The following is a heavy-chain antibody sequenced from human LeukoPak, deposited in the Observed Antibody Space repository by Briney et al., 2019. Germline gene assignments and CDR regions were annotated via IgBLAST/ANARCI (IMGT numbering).Heavy chain of an antibody. Sequence: SETLSLTCAVYGGSFSGYYWSWIRQPPGKGLAWIGEINHGGSTNYNPSLKSRVTISVDTSKNQFSLKLSSVTAADTAVYYCARVVVQDAFDIWGQGTMVTVSS. V-gene: IGHV4-34*01. CDR3: ARVVVQDAFDI. J-gene: IGHJ3*02. CDR2: INHGGST. CDR1: GGSFSGYY. D-gene: IGHD2-21*01.